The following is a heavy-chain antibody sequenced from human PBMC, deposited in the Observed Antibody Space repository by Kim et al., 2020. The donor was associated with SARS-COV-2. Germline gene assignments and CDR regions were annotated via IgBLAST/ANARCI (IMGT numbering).Heavy chain of an antibody. CDR2: T. D-gene: IGHD6-13*01. V-gene: IGHV1-3*01. J-gene: IGHJ4*02. Sequence: TKYSQKFQGRVTITRDTSASTAYMELSSLRSEDTAVYYCARDLGAAAGNYWGQGTLVTVSS. CDR3: ARDLGAAAGNY.